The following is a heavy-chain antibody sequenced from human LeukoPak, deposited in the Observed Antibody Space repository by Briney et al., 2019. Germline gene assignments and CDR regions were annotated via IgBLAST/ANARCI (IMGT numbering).Heavy chain of an antibody. Sequence: QTGGSLRLSCAASGFIFNNYGLIWVRQSPGKGLQWVSAISNDGGGTTYADFVKGRFTISRDNSKNTLFLQMSSLRAEDTALSYCAKGGSGYFADLWGQGTLVTVSS. CDR1: GFIFNNYG. CDR3: AKGGSGYFADL. CDR2: ISNDGGGT. D-gene: IGHD3-22*01. J-gene: IGHJ5*02. V-gene: IGHV3-23*01.